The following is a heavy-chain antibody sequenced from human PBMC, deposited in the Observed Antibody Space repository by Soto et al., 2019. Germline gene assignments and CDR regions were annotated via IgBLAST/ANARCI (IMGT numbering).Heavy chain of an antibody. CDR1: GFTFSSFS. J-gene: IGHJ4*02. CDR3: ARYYDSGTYPHFDY. V-gene: IGHV3-7*03. Sequence: PGGSLRLSCAASGFTFSSFSMSWVRQAPGKGLEWVANIKQDGSDKYYVDSVKGRFTISRDNAKNSLFMQVSSLRAEDSAVYYCARYYDSGTYPHFDYWGQGTLVTVSS. D-gene: IGHD3-22*01. CDR2: IKQDGSDK.